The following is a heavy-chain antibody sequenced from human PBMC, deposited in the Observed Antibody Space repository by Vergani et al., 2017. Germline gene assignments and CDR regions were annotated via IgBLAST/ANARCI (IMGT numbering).Heavy chain of an antibody. V-gene: IGHV4-61*02. CDR2: IYTSGST. D-gene: IGHD6-13*01. Sequence: QVQLQESGPGLVKPSQTLSLTCTVSGGSISSGSYYWSWIRQPAGKGLEWIGRIYTSGSTNYNPSLKSRVTMSVDTSKNQFSLKLSSVTAADTAVYYCARERRSIAAAGISSAFDYWGQGTLVTVSS. CDR3: ARERRSIAAAGISSAFDY. J-gene: IGHJ4*02. CDR1: GGSISSGSYY.